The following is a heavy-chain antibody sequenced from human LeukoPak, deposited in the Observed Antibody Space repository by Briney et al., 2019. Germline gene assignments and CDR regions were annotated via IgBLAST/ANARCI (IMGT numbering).Heavy chain of an antibody. Sequence: APVKVSCKASGYTFTSYAMHWVRQAPGQRLEWMGWINAGNGNTKYSQKFQGRVTITRDTSASTAYMELSSLRPEVTAVYYCARGQYSSGWYGIDYWGQGTLVTVSS. V-gene: IGHV1-3*01. J-gene: IGHJ4*02. CDR3: ARGQYSSGWYGIDY. CDR1: GYTFTSYA. CDR2: INAGNGNT. D-gene: IGHD6-19*01.